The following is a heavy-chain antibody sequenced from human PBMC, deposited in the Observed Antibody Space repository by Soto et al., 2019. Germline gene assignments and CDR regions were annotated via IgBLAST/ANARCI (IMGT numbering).Heavy chain of an antibody. CDR2: INPNSGGT. D-gene: IGHD3-10*01. CDR3: ARDGITMVRGVISYFDY. V-gene: IGHV1-2*04. J-gene: IGHJ4*02. Sequence: QVQLVQYGAEVKKPGVSLKVSCKASGYTFTGYYMHWVRQAPGQGLEWMGWINPNSGGTNYAQKFQGWVTMTRDTSISTAYMELSRLRSDDTAVYYCARDGITMVRGVISYFDYWGQGTLVTVSS. CDR1: GYTFTGYY.